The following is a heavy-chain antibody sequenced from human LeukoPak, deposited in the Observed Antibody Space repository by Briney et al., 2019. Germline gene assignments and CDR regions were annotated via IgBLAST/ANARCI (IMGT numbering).Heavy chain of an antibody. V-gene: IGHV4-4*02. D-gene: IGHD5-24*01. CDR2: IYHSGST. CDR3: ARRRDGYNFGSFYFDY. CDR1: GGSISSSNG. J-gene: IGHJ4*02. Sequence: ASGTLSLTCAVSGGSISSSNGWSWVRQPPGKGLEWIGEIYHSGSTNYNPSLKSRVTISVDKSKNQFSLKLSSVTAADTAVYYCARRRDGYNFGSFYFDYWGQGILVTVSS.